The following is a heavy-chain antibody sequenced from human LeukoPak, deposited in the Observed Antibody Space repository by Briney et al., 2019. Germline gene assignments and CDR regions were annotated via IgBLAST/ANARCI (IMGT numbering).Heavy chain of an antibody. CDR1: GGSIRTDGSY. D-gene: IGHD1-26*01. CDR3: ARLFTRAWEYRYGMGV. V-gene: IGHV4-39*01. J-gene: IGHJ6*02. CDR2: IYIDGIT. Sequence: PSETLSLTCTVSGGSIRTDGSYWAWIRQPPGKGLEWIGSIYIDGITHYNSSLQSRVTLSIDTSKNQFSLQVTSLTASGTAVFYCARLFTRAWEYRYGMGVWGRGTAVTVSS.